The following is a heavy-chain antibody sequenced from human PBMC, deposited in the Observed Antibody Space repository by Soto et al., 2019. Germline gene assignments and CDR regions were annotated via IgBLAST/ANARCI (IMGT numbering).Heavy chain of an antibody. Sequence: AWTXSLAGTVSVFSIISYDVIWIRQPPGKGLEWIGYIYYSGRTNYNPSLKSRVTISVDTSKNQFSLKLRSVTAADTAVYYCARLILGMDKIDYSGQRTLVTVSS. J-gene: IGHJ4*02. V-gene: IGHV4-59*01. CDR3: ARLILGMDKIDY. CDR1: VFSIISYD. D-gene: IGHD2-2*03. CDR2: IYYSGRT.